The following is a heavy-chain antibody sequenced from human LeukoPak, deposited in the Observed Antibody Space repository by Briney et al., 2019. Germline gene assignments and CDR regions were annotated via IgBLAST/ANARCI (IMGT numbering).Heavy chain of an antibody. D-gene: IGHD3-3*01. CDR2: ISAYNGNT. CDR1: GYTFTSYG. J-gene: IGHJ4*02. CDR3: ARSGPGVVITFRGIDY. V-gene: IGHV1-18*01. Sequence: ASVKVSCKASGYTFTSYGISWVRQAPGQGLEWMGWISAYNGNTNYAQKLQGRVTMTTDTSTSTAYIELRSLRSDDTAVYYCARSGPGVVITFRGIDYWGQGTLVTVSS.